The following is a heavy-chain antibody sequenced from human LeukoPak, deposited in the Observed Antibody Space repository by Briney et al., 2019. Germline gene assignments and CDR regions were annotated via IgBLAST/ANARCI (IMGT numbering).Heavy chain of an antibody. V-gene: IGHV4-59*01. D-gene: IGHD4-17*01. CDR3: ARGWADYGDYFDY. CDR2: IYYSGST. CDR1: GGSISSYY. Sequence: SETLSLTCTVSGGSISSYYWSWIRQPPGKGLEWIGYIYYSGSTNYNPPLKSRVTISVDTSKNQFSLKLSSVTAADTAVYYCARGWADYGDYFDYWGQGTLVTVSS. J-gene: IGHJ4*02.